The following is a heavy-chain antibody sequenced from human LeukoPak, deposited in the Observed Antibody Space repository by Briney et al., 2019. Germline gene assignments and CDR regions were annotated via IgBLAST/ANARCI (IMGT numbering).Heavy chain of an antibody. Sequence: SETLSLTCAVSGYSITSGYYWGWIRPPPGKGLEWIGTIYHSGSTYYNPSLKSRVIVSVDTSKNQFSLKLSSVTAADTAVYYCVRSPYYYYHMDVWGKGTSVTVSS. CDR1: GYSITSGYY. CDR2: IYHSGST. J-gene: IGHJ6*03. CDR3: VRSPYYYYHMDV. V-gene: IGHV4-38-2*01.